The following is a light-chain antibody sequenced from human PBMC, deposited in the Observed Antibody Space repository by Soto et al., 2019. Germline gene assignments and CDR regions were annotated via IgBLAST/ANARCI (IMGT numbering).Light chain of an antibody. Sequence: SYELTQPPSVSVAPGQTAKITCGGDKIGSKIVHWYKQRPGQAPELVIYKDTERASGIPDRFSGSKSGTTVTLTITGVQAEDEADYYCQSADFGGTCVFGAGTKVTVL. J-gene: IGLJ1*01. CDR3: QSADFGGTCV. CDR1: KIGSKI. CDR2: KDT. V-gene: IGLV3-25*02.